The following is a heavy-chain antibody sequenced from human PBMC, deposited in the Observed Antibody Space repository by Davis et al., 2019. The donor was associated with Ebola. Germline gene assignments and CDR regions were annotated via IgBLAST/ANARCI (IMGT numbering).Heavy chain of an antibody. CDR3: ARGWLRGGMEV. V-gene: IGHV6-1*01. CDR1: GDSVSSSGAA. CDR2: TYYSSKWYN. J-gene: IGHJ6*04. Sequence: HSQTLSLTCAISGDSVSSSGAAWIWIRQSPSRGLEWLGRTYYSSKWYNDYAVSVKSRITIKPDTSKNQFPLHPNSVTPEDTAVYYCARGWLRGGMEVWGKGTTVTVSS. D-gene: IGHD5-12*01.